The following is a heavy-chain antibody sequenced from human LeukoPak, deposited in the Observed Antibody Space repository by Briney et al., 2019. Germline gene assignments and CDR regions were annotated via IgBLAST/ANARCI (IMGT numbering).Heavy chain of an antibody. Sequence: PSQTLSLTCTVSGGSISSGGYYWSWIRQHPGKGLEWIGYIYYSGSTYYNPSLKSRVTISVGTSKNQFSLKLSSVTAADTAVYYCASLDSSGYTPTSYFDYWGQGTLVTVSS. D-gene: IGHD3-22*01. CDR1: GGSISSGGYY. J-gene: IGHJ4*02. CDR3: ASLDSSGYTPTSYFDY. V-gene: IGHV4-31*03. CDR2: IYYSGST.